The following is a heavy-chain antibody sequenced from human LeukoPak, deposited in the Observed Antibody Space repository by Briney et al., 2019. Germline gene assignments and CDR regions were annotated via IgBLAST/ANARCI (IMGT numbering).Heavy chain of an antibody. Sequence: GGSLRLSCAASGFTFNNYAMSWVRQAPGKGLEWVAYIGPSGTIMNYADSVKGRFTVSRDNAENSLYLHMNSLRAEDTAVYYCTRDPRLCDYWGQGTLVTVSS. J-gene: IGHJ4*02. CDR2: IGPSGTIM. CDR3: TRDPRLCDY. V-gene: IGHV3-11*01. CDR1: GFTFNNYA.